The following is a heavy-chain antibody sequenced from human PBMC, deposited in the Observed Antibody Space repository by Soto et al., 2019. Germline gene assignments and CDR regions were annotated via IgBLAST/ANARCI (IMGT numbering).Heavy chain of an antibody. V-gene: IGHV3-7*02. D-gene: IGHD5-18*01. J-gene: IGHJ4*02. CDR3: ARVRFAAMVGCDF. CDR2: IKQDGSEK. CDR1: GFTFSTYW. Sequence: EVQLVESGGGLVQPGGSLRLSCVASGFTFSTYWMSWVRQAPGKGLEWVANIKQDGSEKYHVDSVKGRFTISRDNAKNSLYLQMSSLRAEDTAVYYCARVRFAAMVGCDFWGQGTLVTVSS.